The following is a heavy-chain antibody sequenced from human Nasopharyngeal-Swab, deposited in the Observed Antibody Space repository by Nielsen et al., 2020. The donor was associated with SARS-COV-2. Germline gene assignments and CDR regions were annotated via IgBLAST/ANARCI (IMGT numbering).Heavy chain of an antibody. J-gene: IGHJ5*02. D-gene: IGHD3-9*01. CDR2: IYYSGNT. Sequence: SETLSLTCTVSGGSISSISYYWGWIRQPPGKGLEWIGCIYYSGNTYYNPSLKSRITISVDTSKNQFSLKLSSVTAADTAVYYCARGENTRDYDMLTGYYRRLYGWFDPWGQGTLVTVSS. V-gene: IGHV4-39*07. CDR3: ARGENTRDYDMLTGYYRRLYGWFDP. CDR1: GGSISSISYY.